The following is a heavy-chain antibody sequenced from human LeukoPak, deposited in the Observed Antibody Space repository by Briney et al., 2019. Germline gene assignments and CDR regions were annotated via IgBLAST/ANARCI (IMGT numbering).Heavy chain of an antibody. J-gene: IGHJ6*03. D-gene: IGHD3-22*01. CDR3: ARYYYASSGYRYYYYYYMDV. CDR2: IYTSGST. Sequence: SETLSLTCTVSGGSISSYYWSWIRQPPGKGLEWTGYIYTSGSTNYNPPLKSRVTISVDTSKNQFSLKLSSVTAADTAVYYCARYYYASSGYRYYYYYYMDVWGKGTTVTVSS. CDR1: GGSISSYY. V-gene: IGHV4-4*09.